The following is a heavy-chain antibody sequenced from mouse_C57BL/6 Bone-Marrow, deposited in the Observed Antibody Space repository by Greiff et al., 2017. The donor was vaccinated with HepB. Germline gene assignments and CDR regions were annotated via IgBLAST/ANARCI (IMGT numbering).Heavy chain of an antibody. J-gene: IGHJ2*01. CDR1: GYAFSTYW. D-gene: IGHD1-1*01. CDR3: ARYYGSSYDFDY. Sequence: QVQLQQSGAELVKPGASVKISCKASGYAFSTYWMNWVKQRPGKGLEWIGQIYPGDGDTNYNGKFKGKATLTADKSSSTAYMQLSSLTSEDSAVYYCARYYGSSYDFDYWGQGTTLTVSS. CDR2: IYPGDGDT. V-gene: IGHV1-80*01.